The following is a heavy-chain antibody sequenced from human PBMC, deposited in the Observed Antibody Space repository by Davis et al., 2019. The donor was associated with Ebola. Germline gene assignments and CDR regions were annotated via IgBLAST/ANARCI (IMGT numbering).Heavy chain of an antibody. CDR1: GYTFTSYA. D-gene: IGHD1-7*01. CDR2: INAGNGNT. J-gene: IGHJ6*02. V-gene: IGHV1-3*01. Sequence: ASVKVSCKASGYTFTSYAMHWVRQAPGQRLEWMGWINAGNGNTKYSQKFQGRVTITRDTSASTAYMELSSLRSEDTAVYYCARVAAGTTIGYGMDVWGQGTTVTVSS. CDR3: ARVAAGTTIGYGMDV.